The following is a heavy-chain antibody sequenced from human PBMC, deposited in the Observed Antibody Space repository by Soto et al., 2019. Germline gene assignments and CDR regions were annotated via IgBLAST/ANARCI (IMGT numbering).Heavy chain of an antibody. CDR2: VYHSGTT. Sequence: SETLSLTCTVSGGSISSYYWSWIRQSPGKGPEWIGYVYHSGTTNYNPSLESRVTMSLDTSKNQFSLKLNAVTAADTAVYYCARARATIAAAAIFDCWGQGTLVTVSS. D-gene: IGHD6-13*01. CDR3: ARARATIAAAAIFDC. V-gene: IGHV4-59*12. J-gene: IGHJ4*02. CDR1: GGSISSYY.